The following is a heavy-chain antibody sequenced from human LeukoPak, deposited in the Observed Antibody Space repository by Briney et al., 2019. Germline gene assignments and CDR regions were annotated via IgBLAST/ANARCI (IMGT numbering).Heavy chain of an antibody. CDR1: GDSVSSDSYY. V-gene: IGHV4-61*01. D-gene: IGHD3-22*01. J-gene: IGHJ4*02. Sequence: SETLSLTCTVSGDSVSSDSYYWSWIRQPPGKGLEWIGYIHYSGRTKYNPSLKSRVTISVDTSKNQFSLKLSSVTAADTAVYYCARDRRGYYDSSGYFDSWGQGTLLTVSS. CDR3: ARDRRGYYDSSGYFDS. CDR2: IHYSGRT.